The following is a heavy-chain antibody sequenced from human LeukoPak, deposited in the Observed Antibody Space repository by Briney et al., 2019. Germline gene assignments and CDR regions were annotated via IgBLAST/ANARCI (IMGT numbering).Heavy chain of an antibody. V-gene: IGHV4-30-2*01. CDR2: IYHSGST. CDR1: GGSISSGGYS. J-gene: IGHJ5*02. Sequence: SQTLSLTCAVSGGSISSGGYSWSWIRQPPGKGLEWIGYIYHSGSTYSNPSLKSRVTISVDRSKNQFSLKLSSVTAADTAVYYCARGVPYTPWGQGTLVTVSS. CDR3: ARGVPYTP.